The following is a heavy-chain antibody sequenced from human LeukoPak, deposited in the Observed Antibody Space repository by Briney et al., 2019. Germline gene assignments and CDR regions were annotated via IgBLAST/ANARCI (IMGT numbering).Heavy chain of an antibody. V-gene: IGHV4-59*01. J-gene: IGHJ6*03. CDR2: IYYSGST. CDR3: ARGIYEPYYYYMDV. Sequence: SETLSLTCTVSGGSISSYYWSWIRQPPGKGLEWIGYIYYSGSTSYNPSLKSRVTISVDTSKNQFTLKLSSVTAADTAVYYCARGIYEPYYYYMDVWGKGTTVTVSS. D-gene: IGHD3-16*01. CDR1: GGSISSYY.